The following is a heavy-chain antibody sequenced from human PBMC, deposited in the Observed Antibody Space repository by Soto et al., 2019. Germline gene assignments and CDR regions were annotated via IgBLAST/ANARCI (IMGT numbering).Heavy chain of an antibody. D-gene: IGHD2-2*01. J-gene: IGHJ2*01. V-gene: IGHV1-69*08. CDR1: GGTFSSYT. CDR2: IIPILGIA. Sequence: QVQLVQSGAEVKKPGSSVKVSCKASGGTFSSYTISWVRQAPGQGLEWMGRIIPILGIANYAQKFQGRVTITAYKSAITVSVEISALRAEHTAVHYCARDPPPARATSSHNYWYFDLWVRGPLVTV. CDR3: ARDPPPARATSSHNYWYFDL.